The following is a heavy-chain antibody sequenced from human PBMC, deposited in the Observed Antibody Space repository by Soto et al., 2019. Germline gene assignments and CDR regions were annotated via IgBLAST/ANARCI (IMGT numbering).Heavy chain of an antibody. CDR2: MYNTEST. D-gene: IGHD2-21*02. CDR3: ARDLWGYCGTDCYPLDV. CDR1: GGSISGYF. J-gene: IGHJ6*02. V-gene: IGHV4-59*01. Sequence: SETLSLTFTVSGGSISGYFWCWSRQPPGKGLEWIGYMYNTESTVYNPSFKSRVTISVDTSKNQFSLKLNSVTAADTAVYYCARDLWGYCGTDCYPLDVWGQGTTVTVSS.